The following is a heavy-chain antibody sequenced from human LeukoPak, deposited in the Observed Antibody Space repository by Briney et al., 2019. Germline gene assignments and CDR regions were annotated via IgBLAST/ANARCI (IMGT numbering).Heavy chain of an antibody. CDR3: ARDDDWNYEDY. D-gene: IGHD1-7*01. J-gene: IGHJ4*02. Sequence: GGSLRLSCAASGFTFSNYWMSWVRQAPGKGLEWVANIKQDGSEKYYVDSVKGRFTISRDNAKNSLYLQMNSLRADDTAVYYCARDDDWNYEDYWGQGTLVTVSS. CDR2: IKQDGSEK. CDR1: GFTFSNYW. V-gene: IGHV3-7*01.